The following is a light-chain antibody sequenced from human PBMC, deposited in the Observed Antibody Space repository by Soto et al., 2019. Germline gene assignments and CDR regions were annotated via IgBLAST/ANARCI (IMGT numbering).Light chain of an antibody. CDR3: QKYGSSPWT. V-gene: IGKV3-20*01. CDR1: QSVSSSY. CDR2: GAS. J-gene: IGKJ1*01. Sequence: EIVLTQSPGNLSLSPGERATLSCRASQSVSSSYLAWYQQKPGQAPRLLIYGASSRATGIPDRFSGSGSGTDFTITISRLEPEDFAVYYCQKYGSSPWTFGQGTKVEIK.